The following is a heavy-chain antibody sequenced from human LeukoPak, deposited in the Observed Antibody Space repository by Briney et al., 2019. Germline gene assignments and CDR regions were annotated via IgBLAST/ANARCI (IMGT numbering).Heavy chain of an antibody. D-gene: IGHD3-10*01. CDR1: GFTLSSYS. V-gene: IGHV3-21*01. CDR2: ISSSSSYI. CDR3: ARDLPHFGWDYYYMDV. Sequence: GGSLRLSCAASGFTLSSYSMNWVRRAPGKGLEWVSSISSSSSYIYYADSVKGRFTISRDDANNSLYLQMNSLRAEDTAVYYCARDLPHFGWDYYYMDVWGKGTTVTISS. J-gene: IGHJ6*03.